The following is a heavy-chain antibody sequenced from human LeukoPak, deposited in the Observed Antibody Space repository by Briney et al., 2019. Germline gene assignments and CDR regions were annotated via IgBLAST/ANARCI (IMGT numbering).Heavy chain of an antibody. CDR1: GFTFSSYA. CDR3: AKELPRGWLQSLRNLNAFDI. D-gene: IGHD5-24*01. CDR2: ISFDGSNK. J-gene: IGHJ3*02. Sequence: GGSLRLSCAASGFTFSSYAIPWVRQAPGKGLEWVAVISFDGSNKYYADSVKGRFTISRDNSKNTLYLQMNSLRAEDTAVYYCAKELPRGWLQSLRNLNAFDIWGQGTMVTVSS. V-gene: IGHV3-30-3*01.